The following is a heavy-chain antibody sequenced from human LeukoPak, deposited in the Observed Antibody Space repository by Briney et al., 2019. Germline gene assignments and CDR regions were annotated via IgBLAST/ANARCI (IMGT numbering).Heavy chain of an antibody. CDR2: ISSSSSYI. Sequence: GGSLRLSCAASGFTFSSYSMKWVPQAPGKGLEWVSSISSSSSYIYYADSVKGRFTISRDNAKNSLYLQMNSLRAEDTAVYYCARDRSDYFDCWGQGTLVTVSS. CDR3: ARDRSDYFDC. J-gene: IGHJ4*02. CDR1: GFTFSSYS. V-gene: IGHV3-21*01.